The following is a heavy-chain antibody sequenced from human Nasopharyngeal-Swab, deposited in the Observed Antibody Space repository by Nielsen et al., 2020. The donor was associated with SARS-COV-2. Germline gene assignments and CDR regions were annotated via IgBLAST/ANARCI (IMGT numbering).Heavy chain of an antibody. CDR2: ISYDGSNK. V-gene: IGHV3-30*18. D-gene: IGHD3-10*01. CDR1: GFTFSSYG. J-gene: IGHJ4*02. CDR3: AKDSDYYGSGSNVY. Sequence: GESLKISCAASGFTFSSYGMHWVRQAPGKGLEWVAVISYDGSNKYYADSVKGRFTISRDNSKNTLYLQMNSLRAEDTAVYYCAKDSDYYGSGSNVYWGQGTLVTVSS.